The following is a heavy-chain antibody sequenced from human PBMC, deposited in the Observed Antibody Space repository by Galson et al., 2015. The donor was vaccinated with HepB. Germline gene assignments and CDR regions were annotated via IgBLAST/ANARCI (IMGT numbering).Heavy chain of an antibody. D-gene: IGHD3-16*01. CDR1: GYSFTTHW. Sequence: QSGAEVKKPGGSLKISCKASGYSFTTHWIGWVRQMPGKGLEWMGIIFPGDSDTRYSPSFQGQVTMSVDKAISTAYLQGSSLKAADTAMFYCARLGGGMTTSLYYYYYMGVWGQGTTVTVSS. CDR2: IFPGDSDT. J-gene: IGHJ6*03. V-gene: IGHV5-51*03. CDR3: ARLGGGMTTSLYYYYYMGV.